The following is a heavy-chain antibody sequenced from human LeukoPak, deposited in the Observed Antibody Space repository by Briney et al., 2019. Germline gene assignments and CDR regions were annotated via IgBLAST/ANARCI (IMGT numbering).Heavy chain of an antibody. J-gene: IGHJ4*02. CDR2: INPNSGGT. CDR3: AREVIGGYSYGSDY. V-gene: IGHV1-2*02. Sequence: ASVKVSCKASGYTFTGYYMHWVRQAPGQGLEWMGWINPNSGGTNYAQKFQGRVTMTRDTSISTAYMELSRLRSDDTAVYCCAREVIGGYSYGSDYWGQGTLVTVSS. CDR1: GYTFTGYY. D-gene: IGHD5-18*01.